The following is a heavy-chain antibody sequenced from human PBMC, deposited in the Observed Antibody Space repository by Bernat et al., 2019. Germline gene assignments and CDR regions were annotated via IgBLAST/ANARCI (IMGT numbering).Heavy chain of an antibody. Sequence: QVTLRESGPALVKPTQTLTLTCTFSGFSLSTSGMCVSWIRQPPGKALEWLSRIDWDDDKYYSTSLKTRLTISKDTSKNQVVLTIANMDPVDTATYYCARITAGSSSWYDYYYYGMDVWGQGTTVTVSS. J-gene: IGHJ6*02. CDR3: ARITAGSSSWYDYYYYGMDV. D-gene: IGHD6-13*01. V-gene: IGHV2-70*15. CDR1: GFSLSTSGMC. CDR2: IDWDDDK.